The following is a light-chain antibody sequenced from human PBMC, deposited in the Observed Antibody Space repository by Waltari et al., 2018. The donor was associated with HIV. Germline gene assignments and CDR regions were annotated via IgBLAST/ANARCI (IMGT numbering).Light chain of an antibody. V-gene: IGLV1-51*01. J-gene: IGLJ3*02. CDR3: GTWDTSLTAVV. CDR1: SSNLGNNF. CDR2: ENS. Sequence: QSVLTQPPSVSAAPGQKVTISCSGSSSNLGNNFVSWYQQIPGTVPKLLIHENSKRPSGIPDRFSGSKSGTSATLGITGLQTGDEADYYCGTWDTSLTAVVFGGGTKLTVL.